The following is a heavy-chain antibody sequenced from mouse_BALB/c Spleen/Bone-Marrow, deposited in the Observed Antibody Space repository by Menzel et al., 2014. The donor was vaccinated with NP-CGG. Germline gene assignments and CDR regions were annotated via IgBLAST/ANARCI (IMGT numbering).Heavy chain of an antibody. V-gene: IGHV5-17*02. D-gene: IGHD4-1*01. CDR1: GFTFSSFG. CDR3: ARGGNWEDFDY. J-gene: IGHJ2*01. CDR2: ISSGSSTI. Sequence: EVKLMESGGGLVQPGGSRKLSCAASGFTFSSFGMHWVRQAPERGLEWVAYISSGSSTIYYADTVKGRFTISRDNPKNPLFLQMTSLRSEDTAMYYCARGGNWEDFDYWGQGTPLTVS.